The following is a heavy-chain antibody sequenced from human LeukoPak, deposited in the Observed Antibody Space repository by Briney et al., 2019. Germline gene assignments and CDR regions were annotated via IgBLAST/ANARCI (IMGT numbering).Heavy chain of an antibody. CDR2: IYYSGST. J-gene: IGHJ4*02. CDR1: GGSISSYY. CDR3: ARGLYGSGSYSNRPLDY. Sequence: PSETPSLTCTVSGGSISSYYWSWIRQPPGKGLEWIGYIYYSGSTNYNPSLKSRVTISVDTSKNQFSLKLSSVTAADTAVYYCARGLYGSGSYSNRPLDYWGQGTLVTVSS. D-gene: IGHD3-10*01. V-gene: IGHV4-59*01.